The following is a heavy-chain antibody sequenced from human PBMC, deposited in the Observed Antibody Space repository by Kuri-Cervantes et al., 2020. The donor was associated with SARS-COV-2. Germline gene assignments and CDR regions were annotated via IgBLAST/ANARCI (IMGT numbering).Heavy chain of an antibody. CDR3: ARERANGSVDY. D-gene: IGHD3-10*01. J-gene: IGHJ4*02. Sequence: ESLKISCTVSGGSISSHYWSWIRQPPGKGLEWIGYIYYSGSTNYNPSLKSRVTISVDTPKNQFSLKLSSVTAADTAVYYCARERANGSVDYWGQGTLVTVSS. CDR1: GGSISSHY. CDR2: IYYSGST. V-gene: IGHV4-59*11.